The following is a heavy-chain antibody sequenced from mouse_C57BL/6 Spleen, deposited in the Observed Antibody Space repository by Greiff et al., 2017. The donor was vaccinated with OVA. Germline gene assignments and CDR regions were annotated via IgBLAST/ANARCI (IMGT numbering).Heavy chain of an antibody. V-gene: IGHV5-16*01. CDR1: GFTFSDYY. CDR2: INYDGSST. CDR3: ARSTDWYFDV. J-gene: IGHJ1*03. D-gene: IGHD1-1*01. Sequence: EVKVVESEGGLVQPGSSMKLSCTASGFTFSDYYMAWVRQVPEKGLEWVANINYDGSSTYYLDSLKSRFIISRDNAKNILYLQMSSLKSEDTATYYCARSTDWYFDVWGTGTTVTVSS.